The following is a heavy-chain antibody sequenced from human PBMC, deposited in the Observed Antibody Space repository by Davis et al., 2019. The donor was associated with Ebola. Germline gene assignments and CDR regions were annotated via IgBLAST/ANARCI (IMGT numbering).Heavy chain of an antibody. D-gene: IGHD6-6*01. CDR3: ARGSSKYSSSSPENDY. V-gene: IGHV4-34*01. CDR2: INHSGST. J-gene: IGHJ4*02. Sequence: SETLSPTFAVHGGSFSGYYWSWIRQPPGKGLEWIGEINHSGSTNYNPSLKSRVTISVDTSKNQFSLKLSSVTAADTAVYYCARGSSKYSSSSPENDYWGQGTLVTVSS. CDR1: GGSFSGYY.